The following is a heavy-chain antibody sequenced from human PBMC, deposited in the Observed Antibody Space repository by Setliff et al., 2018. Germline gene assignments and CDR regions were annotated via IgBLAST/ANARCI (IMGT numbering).Heavy chain of an antibody. CDR2: IYYSGTT. CDR1: GGSISNYY. D-gene: IGHD3-22*01. J-gene: IGHJ2*01. Sequence: SSETLSLTCTVSGGSISNYYWSWIRQPPGKGLEWIGYIYYSGTTNSIPSLKSRVTISVDTSKNQFSLKLSSVTAADTAVYYCARHHAQYYSDSSGYFYEDWYFGLWGRGTLVTVSS. CDR3: ARHHAQYYSDSSGYFYEDWYFGL. V-gene: IGHV4-59*08.